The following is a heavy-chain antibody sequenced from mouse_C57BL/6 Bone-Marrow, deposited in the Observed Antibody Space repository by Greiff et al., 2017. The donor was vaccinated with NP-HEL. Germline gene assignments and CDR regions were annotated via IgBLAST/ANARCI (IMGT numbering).Heavy chain of an antibody. CDR2: ISYSGST. D-gene: IGHD1-1*01. Sequence: EVQLQQSGPGMVKPSQSLSLTCTVTGYSITSGYDWHWIRHFPGNKLEWMGYISYSGSTNYNPSLKSRISITHDTSKNHFFLKLNSVTTEDTATYYCARNYGSNYWYFDVWGTGTTVTVSS. CDR1: GYSITSGYD. V-gene: IGHV3-1*01. CDR3: ARNYGSNYWYFDV. J-gene: IGHJ1*03.